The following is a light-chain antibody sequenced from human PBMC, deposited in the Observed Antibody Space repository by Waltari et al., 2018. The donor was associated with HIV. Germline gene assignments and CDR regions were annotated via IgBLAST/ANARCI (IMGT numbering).Light chain of an antibody. CDR2: DHR. V-gene: IGLV6-57*03. J-gene: IGLJ2*01. CDR3: QSSYSNSQV. Sequence: NFILTQPHSVSESPGKTVTISCTRSSGSIASDYVQWYQQRLGSAPTVVIYDHRQRPSGVPDLFSGSIDSSSNSASLTISGLRSEDEADYYCQSSYSNSQVFGGGTKLTVL. CDR1: SGSIASDY.